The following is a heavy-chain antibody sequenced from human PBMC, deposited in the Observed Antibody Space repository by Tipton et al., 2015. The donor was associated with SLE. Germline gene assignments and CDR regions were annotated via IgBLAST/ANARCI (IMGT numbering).Heavy chain of an antibody. CDR2: IYYSGST. V-gene: IGHV4-31*03. Sequence: TLSLTCTVSGGSISSGGYYWSWIRQHPGKGLEWIGYIYYSGSTYYNPSLKSRFTISVNKSKNHFSLKLSSVTAADAAVYYCARVGGPMTTVTANAFDIWGQETMVTVSS. CDR1: GGSISSGGYY. CDR3: ARVGGPMTTVTANAFDI. D-gene: IGHD4-17*01. J-gene: IGHJ3*02.